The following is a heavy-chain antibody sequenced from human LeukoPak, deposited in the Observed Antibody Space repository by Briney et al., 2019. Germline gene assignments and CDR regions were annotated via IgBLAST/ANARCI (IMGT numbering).Heavy chain of an antibody. CDR2: IYYSGRT. Sequence: SETLSLTCTVSYGSISDISYYWGWIRQPPGKGLEWIGSIYYSGRTYYNSSLKSRVTISVDTSKNQFSLKVTSVTAPDTAVYYCASAYYDILGGHFDYWGQGTLVTVSS. V-gene: IGHV4-39*07. CDR3: ASAYYDILGGHFDY. J-gene: IGHJ4*02. D-gene: IGHD3-9*01. CDR1: YGSISDISYY.